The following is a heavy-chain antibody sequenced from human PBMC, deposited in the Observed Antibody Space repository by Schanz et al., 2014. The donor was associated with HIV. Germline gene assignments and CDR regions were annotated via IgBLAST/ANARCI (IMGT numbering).Heavy chain of an antibody. Sequence: QVQLQESGPGLLKPSETLSLTCTVSGDSISTYYWSWIRQAPGKGLEWIGYFYDSGSTNYNPSLKSRVTISGETSKNQFYLKLRSVTATDTAVYYCARVIGGSGSYWPFDYWGQGALVTVSS. CDR3: ARVIGGSGSYWPFDY. CDR1: GDSISTYY. D-gene: IGHD3-10*01. V-gene: IGHV4-59*01. CDR2: FYDSGST. J-gene: IGHJ4*02.